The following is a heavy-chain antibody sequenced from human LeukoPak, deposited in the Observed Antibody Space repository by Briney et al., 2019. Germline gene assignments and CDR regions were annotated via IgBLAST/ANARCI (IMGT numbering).Heavy chain of an antibody. CDR2: IYYSGST. V-gene: IGHV4-39*07. CDR1: GGSISSSSYY. J-gene: IGHJ4*02. Sequence: SETLSLTCTVSGGSISSSSYYWGWIRQPPGKGLEWIGSIYYSGSTYYNPSLKSRVTISVDTSKNQFSLKLSSVTAADTAVYYCARDLDDILTGYPSFDYWGQGTLVTVSS. CDR3: ARDLDDILTGYPSFDY. D-gene: IGHD3-9*01.